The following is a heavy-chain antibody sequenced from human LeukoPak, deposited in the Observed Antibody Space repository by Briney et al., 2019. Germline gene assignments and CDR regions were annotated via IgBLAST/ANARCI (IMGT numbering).Heavy chain of an antibody. CDR2: INWNGGST. J-gene: IGHJ4*02. CDR1: GFTFDDYG. V-gene: IGHV3-20*04. D-gene: IGHD1-20*01. CDR3: ARDESRITGTIVIIGFDY. Sequence: PGGSLRLSCAASGFTFDDYGMSWVRQAPGKGLEWVSGINWNGGSTGYADSVKGRFTISRDNAKNSLYLQMNSLRAEDTALYYCARDESRITGTIVIIGFDYWGQGTLVTVSS.